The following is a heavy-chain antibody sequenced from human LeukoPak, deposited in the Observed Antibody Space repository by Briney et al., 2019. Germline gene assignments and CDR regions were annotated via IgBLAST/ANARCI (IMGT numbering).Heavy chain of an antibody. CDR1: GFTFSSYA. CDR3: ARDGRYSSSSLLDY. V-gene: IGHV3-23*01. Sequence: PGGSLRLSCAASGFTFSSYAMSWVRQAPGKGLEWVSAISGSGGSTYYADSVKGRFTISRDNAKNSLYLQMNSLRAEDTAVYYCARDGRYSSSSLLDYWGQGTLVTVSS. D-gene: IGHD6-6*01. J-gene: IGHJ4*02. CDR2: ISGSGGST.